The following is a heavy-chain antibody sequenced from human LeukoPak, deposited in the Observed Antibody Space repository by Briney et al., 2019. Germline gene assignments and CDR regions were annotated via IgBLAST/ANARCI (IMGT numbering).Heavy chain of an antibody. J-gene: IGHJ4*02. CDR1: GFTFSSYA. V-gene: IGHV3-23*01. Sequence: GGSLRLSCAASGFTFSSYAMSWVRQAPGKGLEWVSAISGSGGSTYYADSVKGRFTISGDNSKNTLYLQMNSLRAEDTAVYYCATYYGSGNPFDYWGQGTLVTVSS. D-gene: IGHD3-10*01. CDR2: ISGSGGST. CDR3: ATYYGSGNPFDY.